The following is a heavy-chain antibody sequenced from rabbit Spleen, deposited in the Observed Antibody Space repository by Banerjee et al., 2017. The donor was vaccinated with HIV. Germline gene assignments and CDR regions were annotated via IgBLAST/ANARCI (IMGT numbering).Heavy chain of an antibody. Sequence: QEQLEESGGDLVKPEGSLTLTCSASGLSFSGYVYICWIRQAPGKGLELIACIVTNSGSTWYAKWVNGQFTVSRGTSPNTVDLKMTSLTVADTATYFCARGSAAMTMVITGFYLNLWGQGTLVTVS. J-gene: IGHJ4*01. CDR1: GLSFSGYVY. CDR3: ARGSAAMTMVITGFYLNL. CDR2: IVTNSGST. V-gene: IGHV1S43*01. D-gene: IGHD2-1*01.